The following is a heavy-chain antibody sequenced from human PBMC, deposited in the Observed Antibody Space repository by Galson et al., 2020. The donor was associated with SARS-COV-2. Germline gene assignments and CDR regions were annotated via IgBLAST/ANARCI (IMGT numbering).Heavy chain of an antibody. J-gene: IGHJ6*03. CDR3: ARATRVVVVGGDYYYYYYMDV. CDR2: IYHSGST. Sequence: SETLSLTCAVSGGSISSSNWWSWVRQPPGKGLEWIGEIYHSGSTNYNPSLKSRVTISVDKSKNQFSLKLSSVTAADTAVYYCARATRVVVVGGDYYYYYYMDVWGKGTTVTVSS. V-gene: IGHV4-4*02. CDR1: GGSISSSNW. D-gene: IGHD2-15*01.